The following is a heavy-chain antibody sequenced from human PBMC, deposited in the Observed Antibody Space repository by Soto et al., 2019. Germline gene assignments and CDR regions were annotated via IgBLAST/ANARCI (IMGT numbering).Heavy chain of an antibody. J-gene: IGHJ6*04. CDR1: EGNGRDNY. Sequence: RVSNTAAEGNGRDNYIRCVLQNTGKGLEWVSVIYSGGTTYYADSVKGRFTISRDNSKNTLYLQMNSLRAEDTAVYYCARGGSASGGYYYCVLDVWGYGTTVSFSS. CDR3: ARGGSASGGYYYCVLDV. CDR2: IYSGGTT. V-gene: IGHV3-66*01.